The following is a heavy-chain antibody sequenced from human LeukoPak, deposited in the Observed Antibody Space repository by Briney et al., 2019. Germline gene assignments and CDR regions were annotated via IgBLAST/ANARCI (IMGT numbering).Heavy chain of an antibody. Sequence: SETLSVTCTVSGGSISSDYWSWIRQRPGEGLWWGGYIYYSGVANYNPSLKSRVTISVDTSKNQFPLKLSSVAAADTAVYYCARGVILRYFDWSSCFDYWGQGTLVTVSS. CDR2: IYYSGVA. D-gene: IGHD3-9*01. J-gene: IGHJ4*02. CDR1: GGSISSDY. CDR3: ARGVILRYFDWSSCFDY. V-gene: IGHV4-59*01.